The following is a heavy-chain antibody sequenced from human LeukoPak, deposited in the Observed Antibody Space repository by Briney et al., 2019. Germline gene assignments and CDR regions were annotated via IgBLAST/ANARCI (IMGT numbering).Heavy chain of an antibody. Sequence: SETLSLTCAVSGGSLSGSYWSWIRQFPGKGLEWIGFVFYTGSFNYNPPLKSRVRISVDTSRNQFSLKLSSVTAADTAVYYCARGSSLYDYWGQGTLVTVSS. CDR3: ARGSSLYDY. CDR2: VFYTGSF. J-gene: IGHJ4*02. CDR1: GGSLSGSY. V-gene: IGHV4-59*01. D-gene: IGHD6-13*01.